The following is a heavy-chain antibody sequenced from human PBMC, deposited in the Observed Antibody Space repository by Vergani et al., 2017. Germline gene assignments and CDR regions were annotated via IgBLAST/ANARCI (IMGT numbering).Heavy chain of an antibody. D-gene: IGHD2-15*01. J-gene: IGHJ4*02. CDR3: ARGPEYCSGGSCHRDFDY. Sequence: QLQLQESGPGLVKPSETLSLTCTVSGGSISSSSYYWGWIRQPPGKGLEWIGSIYYSGSTYYNPSLKSRVTISVDTSKNQFSLKLSSVTAADTAVYYCARGPEYCSGGSCHRDFDYWGQGTLVTVSS. V-gene: IGHV4-39*07. CDR2: IYYSGST. CDR1: GGSISSSSYY.